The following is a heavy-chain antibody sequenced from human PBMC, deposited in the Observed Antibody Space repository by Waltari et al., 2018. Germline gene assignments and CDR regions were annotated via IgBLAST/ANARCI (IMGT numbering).Heavy chain of an antibody. CDR3: AEAGLYVRDYYYDYSMGV. D-gene: IGHD3-16*01. V-gene: IGHV3-23*01. J-gene: IGHJ6*02. CDR2: ISGSGAAI. Sequence: SGFTFSSYAMSWVRQAPGKGLEWVSSISGSGAAIYYADSVKVRFTNSRDNSKNTLYLQMISLRAEDTAVYYCAEAGLYVRDYYYDYSMGVWGQGTTVTVSS. CDR1: GFTFSSYA.